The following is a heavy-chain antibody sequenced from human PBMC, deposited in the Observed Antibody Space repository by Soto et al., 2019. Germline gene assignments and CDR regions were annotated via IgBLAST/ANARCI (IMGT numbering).Heavy chain of an antibody. CDR2: IWYDGSNK. Sequence: GGSLRLSCAASGFTFSSYGMHWVRQAPGKGLEWVAVIWYDGSNKYYADSVKGRFTISRDNSKNTLYLQMNSLRAEDTAVYYCARDAKPRLLWFGELSRWFDPWGQGTLVTVSS. CDR3: ARDAKPRLLWFGELSRWFDP. J-gene: IGHJ5*02. CDR1: GFTFSSYG. V-gene: IGHV3-33*01. D-gene: IGHD3-10*01.